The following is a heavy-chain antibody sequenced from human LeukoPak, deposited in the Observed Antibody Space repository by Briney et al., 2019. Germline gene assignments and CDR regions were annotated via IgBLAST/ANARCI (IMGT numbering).Heavy chain of an antibody. V-gene: IGHV1-2*02. CDR1: GYTFTGYY. J-gene: IGHJ4*02. CDR2: INPNSGGT. CDR3: VRDGSKEGSSLLYGY. Sequence: ASVKVSCKASGYTFTGYYMHWVRQAPGQGLEWMGWINPNSGGTNYAQKFQGRVTMTRDTSISTAYMELSRLRSDDTAVYYCVRDGSKEGSSLLYGYWGQGTLVTVSS. D-gene: IGHD1-26*01.